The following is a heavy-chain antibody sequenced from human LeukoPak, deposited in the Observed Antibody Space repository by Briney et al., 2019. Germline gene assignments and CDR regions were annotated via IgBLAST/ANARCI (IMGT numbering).Heavy chain of an antibody. CDR2: INHSGST. CDR1: GGSFSGYY. CDR3: ARHFSGAAAPLPFDY. D-gene: IGHD6-13*01. V-gene: IGHV4-34*01. J-gene: IGHJ4*02. Sequence: SETLSLTCAFYGGSFSGYYWSWIRQPPGKGLEWIGEINHSGSTNYNPSLKSRVTISVDTSKSQFSLNLSSVTAADTDVYYCARHFSGAAAPLPFDYWGQGTLVTVSS.